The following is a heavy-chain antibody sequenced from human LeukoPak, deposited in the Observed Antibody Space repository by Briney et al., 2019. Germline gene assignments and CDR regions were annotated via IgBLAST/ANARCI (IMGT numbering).Heavy chain of an antibody. CDR3: ARSIVVVPAAIDY. J-gene: IGHJ4*02. Sequence: SQTLSLTCTVSGGSISSGDYYWSWIRQPPGKGLEWIGYIYYSGSTYYNPSLKSRVTISVDTSKNQFSLKLSSVTAADTVVYYCARSIVVVPAAIDYWGQGTLVTVSS. CDR2: IYYSGST. CDR1: GGSISSGDYY. D-gene: IGHD2-2*01. V-gene: IGHV4-30-4*01.